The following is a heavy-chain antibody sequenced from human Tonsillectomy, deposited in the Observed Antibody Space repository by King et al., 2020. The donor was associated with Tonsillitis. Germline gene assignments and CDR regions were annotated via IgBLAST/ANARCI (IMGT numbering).Heavy chain of an antibody. D-gene: IGHD3-3*01. Sequence: VQLQQWGARLLKPSETLSLTCAVYGGSFSGYYWTWIRQPPGKGLEWIGEINHSGSTNYNPSLKSRVTISVATSKNQFSLTLSSVTAADTAVYYCARGGGTIFGVIVADSYYYYMDVWGKGTTVTVSS. CDR1: GGSFSGYY. V-gene: IGHV4-34*01. J-gene: IGHJ6*03. CDR2: INHSGST. CDR3: ARGGGTIFGVIVADSYYYYMDV.